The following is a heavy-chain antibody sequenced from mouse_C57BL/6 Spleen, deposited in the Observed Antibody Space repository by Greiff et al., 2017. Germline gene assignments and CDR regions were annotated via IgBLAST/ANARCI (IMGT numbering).Heavy chain of an antibody. CDR1: GFTFSSYA. CDR3: ARTGYYGSSYNAMDY. V-gene: IGHV5-4*01. Sequence: EVQVVESGGGLVKPGGSLKLSCAASGFTFSSYAMSWVRQTPEKRLEWVATISDGGSYTYYPDNVKGRFTISRDTAKNNLYLQMSHLKSEDTAMYYCARTGYYGSSYNAMDYWGQGTSVTVSS. CDR2: ISDGGSYT. J-gene: IGHJ4*01. D-gene: IGHD1-1*01.